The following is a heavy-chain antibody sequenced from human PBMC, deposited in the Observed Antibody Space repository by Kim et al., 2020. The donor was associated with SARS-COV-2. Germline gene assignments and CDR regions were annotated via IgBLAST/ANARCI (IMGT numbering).Heavy chain of an antibody. CDR1: GGSVSSGSYY. J-gene: IGHJ5*02. V-gene: IGHV4-61*01. CDR2: IYYSGST. Sequence: SETLSLTCTVSGGSVSSGSYYWSWIRQPPGKGLEWIGYIYYSGSTNYNPSLKSRVTISVDTSKNQFSLKLSSVTAADTAVYYCARVAYYYDCSGLTWFDPSGQGTLVTVSS. D-gene: IGHD3-22*01. CDR3: ARVAYYYDCSGLTWFDP.